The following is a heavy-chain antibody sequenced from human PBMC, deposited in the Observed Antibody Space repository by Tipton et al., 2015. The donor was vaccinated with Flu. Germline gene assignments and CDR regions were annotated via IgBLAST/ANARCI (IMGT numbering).Heavy chain of an antibody. Sequence: QSGAEVTKPGESLKISCQGSGYSFSTYWIGWVRQMPGKGPEWMGIIHPGVSDTRYSPSFQGQVTISADKSISTAYLHWSSLKASDTAMYYCARLYCISTTCYTGIDYWGQGTLVTVSS. D-gene: IGHD2-2*02. V-gene: IGHV5-51*01. J-gene: IGHJ4*02. CDR1: GYSFSTYW. CDR2: IHPGVSDT. CDR3: ARLYCISTTCYTGIDY.